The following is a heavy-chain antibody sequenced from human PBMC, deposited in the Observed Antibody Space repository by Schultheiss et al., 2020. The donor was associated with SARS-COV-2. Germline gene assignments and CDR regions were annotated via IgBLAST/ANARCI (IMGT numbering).Heavy chain of an antibody. CDR3: AKVGGAAGKGADDY. V-gene: IGHV3-48*01. CDR1: GFTFSSYS. CDR2: ISSSGSTI. Sequence: GGSLRLSCAASGFTFSSYSMSWVRQAPGKGLEWVSYISSSGSTIYYADSVKGRFTISRDNSKNTLYLQMNSLRAEDTALYYCAKVGGAAGKGADDYWGQGTLVTVSS. D-gene: IGHD6-13*01. J-gene: IGHJ4*02.